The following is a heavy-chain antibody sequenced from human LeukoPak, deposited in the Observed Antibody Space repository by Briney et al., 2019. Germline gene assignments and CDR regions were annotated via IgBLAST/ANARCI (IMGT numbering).Heavy chain of an antibody. J-gene: IGHJ4*02. CDR1: GFTFSSYV. Sequence: GGSLRLSCAASGFTFSSYVMSWVRQAPGKGLEWVSSISSSSSYIYYADSVKGRFTISRDNAKNSLYLQMNSLRAEDTAVYYCARAGTAMVAPGYWGQGTLVTVSS. CDR2: ISSSSSYI. V-gene: IGHV3-21*01. D-gene: IGHD5-18*01. CDR3: ARAGTAMVAPGY.